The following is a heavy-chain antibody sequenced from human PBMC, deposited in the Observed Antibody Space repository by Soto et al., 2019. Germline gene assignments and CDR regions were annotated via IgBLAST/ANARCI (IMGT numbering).Heavy chain of an antibody. V-gene: IGHV1-18*01. CDR2: INGYTGNT. D-gene: IGHD3-16*01. Sequence: QVQLVQSGAEVKKPGASVKVSCKTSGYTFTSYGLSWGRQAPGQGLEWMGWINGYTGNTNYAQKFQGRVTMTTDTSTNTAYLDLWTLISDDTAVYYCARSWVTGKGGMDGWGQGPTVNVSS. J-gene: IGHJ6*02. CDR1: GYTFTSYG. CDR3: ARSWVTGKGGMDG.